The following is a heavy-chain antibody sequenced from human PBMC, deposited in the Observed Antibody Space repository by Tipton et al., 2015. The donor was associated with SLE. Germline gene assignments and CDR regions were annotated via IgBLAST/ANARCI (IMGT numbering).Heavy chain of an antibody. CDR2: INHSGST. V-gene: IGHV4-34*01. J-gene: IGHJ4*02. D-gene: IGHD2-21*01. CDR1: GGSFSGYY. CDR3: ARDPSPYCGGDCYPRTPYYFDY. Sequence: TLSLTCAVYGGSFSGYYWSWIRQPPGKGLEWIGEINHSGSTNYNPSLKSRVTISVDTSKNQFSLKLSSVTVADTAVYYCARDPSPYCGGDCYPRTPYYFDYWGQGTLVTVSS.